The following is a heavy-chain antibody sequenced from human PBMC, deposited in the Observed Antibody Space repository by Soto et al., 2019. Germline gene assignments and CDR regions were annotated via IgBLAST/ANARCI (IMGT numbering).Heavy chain of an antibody. CDR2: ISYDGSNK. J-gene: IGHJ5*02. V-gene: IGHV3-30-3*01. D-gene: IGHD3-3*01. CDR1: GFTFSSYA. Sequence: QVQLMESGGGVVQPGRSLRLSCAASGFTFSSYAMHWIRQAPGKGLEWVAVISYDGSNKYYADSVKGRFTISRDNSKNTLYLQMNSLRAEDTAVYYCARVSHESGYWSSFWWFDPWGQGTLVTVSS. CDR3: ARVSHESGYWSSFWWFDP.